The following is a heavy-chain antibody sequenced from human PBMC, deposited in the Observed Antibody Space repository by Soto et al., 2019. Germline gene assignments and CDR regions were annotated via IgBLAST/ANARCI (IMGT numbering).Heavy chain of an antibody. CDR2: ISWNSGSI. CDR3: AKDMEWPTNTFDY. D-gene: IGHD3-3*01. J-gene: IGHJ4*02. V-gene: IGHV3-9*01. Sequence: GGSLRLSCAASGFTFDDYAMHWVRQAPGKGLEWVSGISWNSGSIGYADSVKGRFTISRDNAKNSLYLQMNSLRAEDTALYYCAKDMEWPTNTFDYWGQGTLVTVSS. CDR1: GFTFDDYA.